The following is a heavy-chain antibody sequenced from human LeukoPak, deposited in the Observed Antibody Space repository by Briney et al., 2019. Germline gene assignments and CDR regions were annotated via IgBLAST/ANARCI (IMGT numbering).Heavy chain of an antibody. CDR1: GFTFSNYG. CDR2: IRYDGSNK. J-gene: IGHJ4*02. CDR3: AKDWARYCSSTSCPRGDY. D-gene: IGHD2-2*01. Sequence: GGSLRLSCAASGFTFSNYGMHWVRQAPGKGLERVAFIRYDGSNKYYADSVKGRFTISRDNSKNTVYMKMNSLRADDTAVYYCAKDWARYCSSTSCPRGDYWGQGTLVTVSS. V-gene: IGHV3-30*02.